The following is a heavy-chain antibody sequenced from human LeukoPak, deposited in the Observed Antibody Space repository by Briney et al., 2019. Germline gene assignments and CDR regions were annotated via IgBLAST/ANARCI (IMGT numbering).Heavy chain of an antibody. D-gene: IGHD3-3*01. J-gene: IGHJ5*02. CDR2: INPSGGST. CDR3: ARGAPVRFDFWSGLIALFDP. CDR1: GYTFTKYY. Sequence: GASVKVSCKASGYTFTKYYVHWVRQAPGQGLEWMGIINPSGGSTTYAQKFQGRVTMTRDTSTSTVYMELSSLRSEDTAVYYCARGAPVRFDFWSGLIALFDPWGQGTLVPVSS. V-gene: IGHV1-46*01.